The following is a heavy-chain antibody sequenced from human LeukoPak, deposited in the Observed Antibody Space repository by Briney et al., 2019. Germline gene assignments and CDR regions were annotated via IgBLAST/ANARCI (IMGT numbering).Heavy chain of an antibody. CDR2: ISSSSSTI. D-gene: IGHD6-19*01. V-gene: IGHV3-48*02. CDR3: ARDTTEGSGWYVSYYYYYYMDV. J-gene: IGHJ6*03. CDR1: GFTFSSYS. Sequence: GGSLSLSCAASGFTFSSYSMNWVRQAPGKGLEWVSYISSSSSTIYYADSVKGRFTISRDNAKNSLYLQMNSLRDEDTAVYYCARDTTEGSGWYVSYYYYYYMDVWGKGTTVTVSS.